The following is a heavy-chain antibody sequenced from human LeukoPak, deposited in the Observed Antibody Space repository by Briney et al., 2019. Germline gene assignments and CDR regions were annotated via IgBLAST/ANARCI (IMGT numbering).Heavy chain of an antibody. CDR3: ARERPGYSSSFDY. Sequence: PSETLSLTCTVSGGSISSYYWSWIRQPPGKGLEWIGYIYCSGSTNYNPSLKSRVTISVDTSKNQFSLKLSSVTAADTAVYYCARERPGYSSSFDYWGQGTLVTVSS. CDR1: GGSISSYY. J-gene: IGHJ4*02. D-gene: IGHD6-13*01. V-gene: IGHV4-59*12. CDR2: IYCSGST.